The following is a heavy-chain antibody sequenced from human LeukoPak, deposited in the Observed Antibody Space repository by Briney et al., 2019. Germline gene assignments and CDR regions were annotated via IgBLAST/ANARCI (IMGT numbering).Heavy chain of an antibody. J-gene: IGHJ4*02. Sequence: GGSLRLSCAASGFTFSSYEMNWVRQAPGKGLEWVSYISSSGSTIYYADSVKGRFTISRDNAKNSLYLQMNSLRAEDTAVYYCAGVEDIVVVPAESFDYWGQGTLVTVSS. V-gene: IGHV3-48*03. CDR2: ISSSGSTI. CDR1: GFTFSSYE. CDR3: AGVEDIVVVPAESFDY. D-gene: IGHD2-2*01.